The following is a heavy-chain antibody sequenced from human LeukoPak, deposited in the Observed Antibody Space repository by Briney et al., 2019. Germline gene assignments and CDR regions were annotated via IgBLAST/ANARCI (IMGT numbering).Heavy chain of an antibody. CDR3: ARDRSPIVVVVAAKRRAFDI. CDR2: ISAYNGNT. CDR1: GYTFTSYG. V-gene: IGHV1-18*01. Sequence: ASVTVSCKASGYTFTSYGISWVRQAPGQGLEWMGWISAYNGNTNYAQKLQGRVTMTTDTPTSTAYMELRSLRSDDTAVYYCARDRSPIVVVVAAKRRAFDIWGQGTMVTVSS. D-gene: IGHD2-15*01. J-gene: IGHJ3*02.